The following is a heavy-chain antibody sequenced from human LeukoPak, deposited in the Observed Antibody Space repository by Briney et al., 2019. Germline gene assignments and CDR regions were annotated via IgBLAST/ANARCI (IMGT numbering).Heavy chain of an antibody. CDR2: ISSSGSTI. V-gene: IGHV3-11*01. CDR1: GFTFSDYY. D-gene: IGHD3-22*01. CDR3: ARTSMILVVPYFDY. J-gene: IGHJ4*02. Sequence: PGGSLRLSCAASGFTFSDYYMSWFRQAPGKGLEWVSYISSSGSTIYYADSVKGRFTISRDNAKNSLYLQMNSLRAEDTAVYYCARTSMILVVPYFDYWGQGTLVTVSS.